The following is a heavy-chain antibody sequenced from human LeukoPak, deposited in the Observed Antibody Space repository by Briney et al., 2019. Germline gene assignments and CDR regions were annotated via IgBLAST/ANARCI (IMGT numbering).Heavy chain of an antibody. J-gene: IGHJ4*02. D-gene: IGHD2-15*01. CDR2: IYYSGST. CDR1: GGSISSSSYY. Sequence: SETMSLTCSVSGGSISSSSYYWGWIRQPPGKGLEWIGSIYYSGSTYYNPSLKSRVTISVDTSKNQFSLKLSSVTAADTAVYYCATTSKGVVVVFWGQGTLVTVSS. CDR3: ATTSKGVVVVF. V-gene: IGHV4-39*01.